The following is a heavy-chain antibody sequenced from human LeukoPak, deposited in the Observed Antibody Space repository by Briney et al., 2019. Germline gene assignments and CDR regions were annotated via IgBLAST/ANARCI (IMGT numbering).Heavy chain of an antibody. CDR2: IYRGDSDT. CDR1: GYSFTSYW. Sequence: KYGESLKISCKGSGYSFTSYWIGWVRQMPGKGLGWMGIIYRGDSDTRYSPSFQGQVTISADKSISTAYLQWSSLKASDTAMYYCARTSGAWKDYFDYWGQGTLVTVSS. V-gene: IGHV5-51*01. D-gene: IGHD1-1*01. CDR3: ARTSGAWKDYFDY. J-gene: IGHJ4*02.